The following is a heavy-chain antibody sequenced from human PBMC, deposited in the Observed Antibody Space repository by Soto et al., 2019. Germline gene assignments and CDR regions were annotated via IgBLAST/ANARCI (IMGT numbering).Heavy chain of an antibody. CDR2: ISAYNGNT. J-gene: IGHJ4*02. CDR3: ARSSGYYYDSSGYYY. V-gene: IGHV1-18*01. Sequence: ASVKVSCKASGYTFTSYGISWVRQAPGQGLEWMGWISAYNGNTNYAQKLQGRVTMTTDTSTSTAYMELRSLRSDDTAVYYCARSSGYYYDSSGYYYWGQGTLVTVSS. D-gene: IGHD3-22*01. CDR1: GYTFTSYG.